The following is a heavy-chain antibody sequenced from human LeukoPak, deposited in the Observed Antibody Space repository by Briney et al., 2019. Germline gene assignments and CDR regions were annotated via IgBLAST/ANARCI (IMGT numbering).Heavy chain of an antibody. CDR1: GGSFSGYY. CDR2: INHSGST. Sequence: SETLSLTCAVYGGSFSGYYWSWIRQPPGKGLEWIGEINHSGSTNYNPSLKSRVTISVDTSKNQFSLKLSSVTAADTAVYYCARDVAAAGTLGLYYFDYWGQGTLVTVSS. V-gene: IGHV4-34*01. CDR3: ARDVAAAGTLGLYYFDY. J-gene: IGHJ4*02. D-gene: IGHD6-13*01.